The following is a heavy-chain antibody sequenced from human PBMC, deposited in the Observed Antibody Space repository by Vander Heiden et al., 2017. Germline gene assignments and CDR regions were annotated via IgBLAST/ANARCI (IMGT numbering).Heavy chain of an antibody. Sequence: QVQLQESGPGLVKPSQTLSLTCTVSGGPISSGGYYWSWIRQHPGKGLEWIGYIYYSGSTYYNPSLKSRVTISVDTSKNQFSLKLSSVTAADTAVYYCARQPMVRGVRKIYYFDYWGQGTLVTVSS. D-gene: IGHD3-10*01. V-gene: IGHV4-31*03. CDR2: IYYSGST. J-gene: IGHJ4*02. CDR1: GGPISSGGYY. CDR3: ARQPMVRGVRKIYYFDY.